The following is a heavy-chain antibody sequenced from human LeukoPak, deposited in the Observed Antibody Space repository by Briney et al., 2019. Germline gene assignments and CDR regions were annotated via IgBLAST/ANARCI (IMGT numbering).Heavy chain of an antibody. CDR1: GYTFTSYG. Sequence: GASVKVSCKASGYTFTSYGISWVRQAPGQGLEWMGWISAYNGNTNYAQKLQGRVTMTTDTSTSTAYMELRSLRSDDTAVYYCARDNVREWELLHLDYWGQGTLATVSS. CDR3: ARDNVREWELLHLDY. V-gene: IGHV1-18*01. CDR2: ISAYNGNT. D-gene: IGHD1-26*01. J-gene: IGHJ4*02.